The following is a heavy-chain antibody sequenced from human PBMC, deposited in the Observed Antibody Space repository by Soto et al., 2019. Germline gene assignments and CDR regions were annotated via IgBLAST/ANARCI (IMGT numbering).Heavy chain of an antibody. Sequence: GGSLRLSCAASGFTFSSYAMSWVRQAPGKGLEWVSAISGSGGSTYYADSVKGRFTISRDNSKNTLYLQMNSLRAEDTAVYYCAKRSGWYGDYYGMDVWGQGTTVTVSS. CDR2: ISGSGGST. CDR3: AKRSGWYGDYYGMDV. CDR1: GFTFSSYA. D-gene: IGHD6-19*01. J-gene: IGHJ6*02. V-gene: IGHV3-23*01.